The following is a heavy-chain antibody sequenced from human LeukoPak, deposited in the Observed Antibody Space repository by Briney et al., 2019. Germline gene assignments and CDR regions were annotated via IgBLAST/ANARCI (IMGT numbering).Heavy chain of an antibody. D-gene: IGHD3-16*01. J-gene: IGHJ6*02. CDR3: ARQGDSPPRYYYYYGMDV. V-gene: IGHV3-13*04. Sequence: HLGGSLRLSCAASGFTFSSYDMHWVRQATGKGLEWVSAIGTAGDTYYPGSVKGRFTIPRENAKNSLYLQMNSLRAGDTAVYYCARQGDSPPRYYYYYGMDVWGQGTTVTVSS. CDR1: GFTFSSYD. CDR2: IGTAGDT.